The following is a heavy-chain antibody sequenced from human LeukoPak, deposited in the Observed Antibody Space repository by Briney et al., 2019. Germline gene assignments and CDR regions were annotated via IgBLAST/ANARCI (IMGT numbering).Heavy chain of an antibody. CDR3: AKAGYLHDTSGNYYYYDY. CDR2: ISYDGSNK. CDR1: GFTFSSYG. D-gene: IGHD3-22*01. Sequence: GRSLRLSCAASGFTFSSYGMHWVRQAPGKGLEWVAVISYDGSNKYYADSVKGRFTISRDNSKNTLYLQMNSLRAEDTAVYYCAKAGYLHDTSGNYYYYDYWGQGTRVTVSS. V-gene: IGHV3-30*18. J-gene: IGHJ4*02.